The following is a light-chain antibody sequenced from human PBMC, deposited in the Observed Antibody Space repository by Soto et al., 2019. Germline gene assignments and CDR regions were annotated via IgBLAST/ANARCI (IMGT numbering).Light chain of an antibody. V-gene: IGKV1-39*01. J-gene: IGKJ1*01. CDR3: QQSYSTPRT. CDR1: QSISSD. CDR2: AAS. Sequence: DIQMTQSPSSLSASVGDRVTSTCRASQSISSDLNWYQQKPVKAPKLLIYAASSLQSGVPSRFSGSGSGTDFTLTISSLQPEDFATYYCQQSYSTPRTFGQGTKVEIK.